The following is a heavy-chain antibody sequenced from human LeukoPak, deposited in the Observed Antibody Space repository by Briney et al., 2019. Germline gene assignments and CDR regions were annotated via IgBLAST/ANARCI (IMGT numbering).Heavy chain of an antibody. J-gene: IGHJ4*02. Sequence: ASVKVSCKASGYTFTSYDINWVRQATGQGLEWMGWMNPNSGNTGYAQKFQGRVTMTRNTSISTAYMELSSLRSEDTAVYYCARGYIDSAMVSLTPVGCWGQGTLVTVSS. V-gene: IGHV1-8*01. CDR1: GYTFTSYD. D-gene: IGHD5-18*01. CDR3: ARGYIDSAMVSLTPVGC. CDR2: MNPNSGNT.